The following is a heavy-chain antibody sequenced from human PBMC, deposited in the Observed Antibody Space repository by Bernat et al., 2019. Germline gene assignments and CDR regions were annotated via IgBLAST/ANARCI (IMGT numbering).Heavy chain of an antibody. J-gene: IGHJ4*02. CDR3: ARDLPRGGIPDGGY. CDR2: IIPILGIA. D-gene: IGHD6-13*01. CDR1: GGTFSSYT. V-gene: IGHV1-69*08. Sequence: QVQLVQSGAEVKKPGSSVKVSCKASGGTFSSYTISWVRQAPGQGLEWMGRIIPILGIANYAQKFQGRVTITADKSTSTAYMELSSMRAEDTAVYYCARDLPRGGIPDGGYWGQGTLVTVSS.